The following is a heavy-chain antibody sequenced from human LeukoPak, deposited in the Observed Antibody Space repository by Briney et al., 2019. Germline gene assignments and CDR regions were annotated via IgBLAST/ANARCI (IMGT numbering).Heavy chain of an antibody. CDR3: ARDCRLRFLEWLSQYGMDV. J-gene: IGHJ6*02. D-gene: IGHD3-3*01. CDR2: INPSGGST. CDR1: GYTFTSYY. V-gene: IGHV1-46*01. Sequence: ASVKVSCKASGYTFTSYYMHWVRQAPGQGLEWMGIINPSGGSTSYAQKFQGRVTMTRDTSTSTVYMELSSLRSEDTAVYYCARDCRLRFLEWLSQYGMDVWGQGTTVTVSS.